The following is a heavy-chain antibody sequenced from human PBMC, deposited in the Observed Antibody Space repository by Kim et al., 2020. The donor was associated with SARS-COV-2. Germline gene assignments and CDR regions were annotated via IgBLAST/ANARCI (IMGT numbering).Heavy chain of an antibody. Sequence: YNPSLKSRVTISVDTSKNQFSLKLSSVTAADTAVYYCARVSPQLWPLEDYWGQGTLVTVSS. CDR3: ARVSPQLWPLEDY. V-gene: IGHV4-31*02. J-gene: IGHJ4*02. D-gene: IGHD5-18*01.